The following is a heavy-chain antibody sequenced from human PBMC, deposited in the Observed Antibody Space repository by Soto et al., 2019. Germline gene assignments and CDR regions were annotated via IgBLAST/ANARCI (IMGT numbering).Heavy chain of an antibody. J-gene: IGHJ6*02. D-gene: IGHD3-3*01. CDR2: IWYDGSNK. CDR1: GFTFSSYG. CDR3: ARDLTRFRFSYGMDV. V-gene: IGHV3-33*01. Sequence: QVQLVESGRGVVQPGRSLRLSCAASGFTFSSYGMHWVRQAPGKGLEWVAVIWYDGSNKYYADSVKGRFTISRDNSKNTLYLQMNSLRAEDTAVYYCARDLTRFRFSYGMDVWGQGTTVTVSS.